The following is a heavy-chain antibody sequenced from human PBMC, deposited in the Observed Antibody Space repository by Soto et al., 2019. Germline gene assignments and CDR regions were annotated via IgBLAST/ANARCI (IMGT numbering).Heavy chain of an antibody. D-gene: IGHD5-12*01. V-gene: IGHV3-48*01. CDR1: GFTFSIFS. J-gene: IGHJ4*02. CDR3: ARDGSNGYDDY. Sequence: EVQLVESGGGLVQPGGSLRLSCAASGFTFSIFSMNWVRHAPGKGLEWVAYITGSSSTIYYADSVKGRFTISRDNARSSLFLHMNSLRAEDTAVYYCARDGSNGYDDYWGQGTQVTVSS. CDR2: ITGSSSTI.